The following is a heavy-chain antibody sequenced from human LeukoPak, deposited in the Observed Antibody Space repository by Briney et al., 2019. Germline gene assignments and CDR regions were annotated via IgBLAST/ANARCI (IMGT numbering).Heavy chain of an antibody. CDR3: ARGRLGSVVFEGYYYFMDV. J-gene: IGHJ6*03. CDR1: GGSFNDYF. CDR2: VYNGGST. D-gene: IGHD3-22*01. V-gene: IGHV4-34*01. Sequence: PSETLSLTCAVYGGSFNDYFWTWIRQPPGKGLEWIGEVYNGGSTNYNPFLKSRVIISVDTSKNQFSLRLSSVTAADTAVYYCARGRLGSVVFEGYYYFMDVWGKGTTVTVSS.